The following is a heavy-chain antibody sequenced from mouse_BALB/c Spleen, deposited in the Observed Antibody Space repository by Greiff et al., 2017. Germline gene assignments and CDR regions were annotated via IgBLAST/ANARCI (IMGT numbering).Heavy chain of an antibody. Sequence: EVQLQQSGPELVKPGASVKISCKASGYTFTDYNMHWVKQSHGKSLGWIGYIYPYNGGTGYNQKFKSKATLTVDNSSGTAYRELRSLTSADAAVYGGARWRIRPPYAMDYWGQGTSVTVSS. CDR2: IYPYNGGT. D-gene: IGHD1-2*01. V-gene: IGHV1S29*02. CDR1: GYTFTDYN. J-gene: IGHJ4*01. CDR3: ARWRIRPPYAMDY.